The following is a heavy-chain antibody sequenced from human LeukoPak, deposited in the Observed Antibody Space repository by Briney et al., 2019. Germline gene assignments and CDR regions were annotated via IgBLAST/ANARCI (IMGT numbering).Heavy chain of an antibody. V-gene: IGHV1-46*01. CDR2: IITSAGST. Sequence: ASVKVSCKASGYTFTSYYMHWVRQAPGQGLEWMGLIITSAGSTTYAQNFQGRVTLTRDTSTSTVYMEMSSLRSEDTAVYYCARVEGLTATVTDWGQGTRVTVSS. J-gene: IGHJ4*02. CDR3: ARVEGLTATVTD. CDR1: GYTFTSYY. D-gene: IGHD5-18*01.